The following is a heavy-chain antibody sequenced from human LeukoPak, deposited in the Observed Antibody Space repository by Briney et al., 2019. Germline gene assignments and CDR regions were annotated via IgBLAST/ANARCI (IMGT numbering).Heavy chain of an antibody. V-gene: IGHV3-48*03. J-gene: IGHJ3*02. CDR1: GFTFSSYE. CDR2: ISSSGSDI. CDR3: ARDIKGQYQDAFDI. Sequence: GGSLRLSCAASGFTFSSYEMNWVRQAPGKGLEWVSYISSSGSDIKYADSVKGRFTISRGNAKNSVYLQMNSLRAEDTAVYYCARDIKGQYQDAFDIWGQGTMVTVSS. D-gene: IGHD2-2*01.